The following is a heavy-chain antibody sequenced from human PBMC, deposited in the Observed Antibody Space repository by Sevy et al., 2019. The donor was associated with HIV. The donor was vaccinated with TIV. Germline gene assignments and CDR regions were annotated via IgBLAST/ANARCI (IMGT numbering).Heavy chain of an antibody. V-gene: IGHV3-30*04. CDR3: ARFVGYCSGGRCSIIDF. D-gene: IGHD2-15*01. Sequence: GGSLRLSCAASGFSLSDHAVSWVRQTPGKGLEWLAVISYNGRNQYYADSVKGRFTISKDDSKNTLYLQLNSLRAEETAGYYCARFVGYCSGGRCSIIDFWGQGTLVTVSS. CDR1: GFSLSDHA. CDR2: ISYNGRNQ. J-gene: IGHJ4*02.